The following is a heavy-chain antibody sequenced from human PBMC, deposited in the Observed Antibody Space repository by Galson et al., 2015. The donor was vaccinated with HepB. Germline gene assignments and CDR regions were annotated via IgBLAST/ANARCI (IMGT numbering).Heavy chain of an antibody. V-gene: IGHV1-69*01. CDR1: VDTFSSSA. CDR2: IIPIFGTA. J-gene: IGHJ4*02. D-gene: IGHD3-22*01. Sequence: SCKASVDTFSSSAISWVRPAPGQGLEWMGGIIPIFGTANYAQKFQGRVTITADESTSTAYMDLSSLRSEDTAVYYCATIAREYYDRSGLDYWGQGTLVTVSS. CDR3: ATIAREYYDRSGLDY.